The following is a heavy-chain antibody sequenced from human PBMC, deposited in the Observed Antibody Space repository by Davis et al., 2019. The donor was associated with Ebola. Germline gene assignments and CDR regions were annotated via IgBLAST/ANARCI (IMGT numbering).Heavy chain of an antibody. CDR1: TFCFSSYA. CDR2: VSGSGTSP. V-gene: IGHV3-23*01. CDR3: VAQEHIYYFHY. Sequence: PGGSLILSCAASTFCFSSYAMSWVRQAPGKGLEWVSAVSGSGTSPYYANSVEGRFTISRDNSKNTLSLQMTSLRAEDTAIYYCVAQEHIYYFHYWGQGTLVTVSS. D-gene: IGHD1/OR15-1a*01. J-gene: IGHJ4*02.